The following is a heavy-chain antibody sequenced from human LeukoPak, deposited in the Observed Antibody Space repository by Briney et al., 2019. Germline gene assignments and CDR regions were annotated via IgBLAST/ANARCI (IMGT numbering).Heavy chain of an antibody. CDR1: GASISNYY. CDR2: IYYTGST. D-gene: IGHD6-13*01. J-gene: IGHJ4*02. V-gene: IGHV4-59*01. Sequence: SETLSLTCTVPGASISNYYWSWIRQPPGKGLEWIGYIYYTGSTDYNPSLNSRITISLDTSKNQFSLKLTSVTAADTAVYYCARGGNSWDTGYYFDYWGQGTLVTVSS. CDR3: ARGGNSWDTGYYFDY.